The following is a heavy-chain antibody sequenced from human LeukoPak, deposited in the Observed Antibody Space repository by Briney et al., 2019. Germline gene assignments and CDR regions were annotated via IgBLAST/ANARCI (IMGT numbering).Heavy chain of an antibody. V-gene: IGHV3-21*01. J-gene: IGHJ4*02. CDR1: GFTFRDYA. CDR3: AKEDYSYGLLSDY. Sequence: GGSLRLSCAASGFTFRDYAMHWVRQTPGKGLEWVSSVTSTSIHIYYAESLKGRFTISRDNSKNTLYLQMNSLRTEDTAVYYCAKEDYSYGLLSDYWGQGTLVTVSS. CDR2: VTSTSIHI. D-gene: IGHD5-18*01.